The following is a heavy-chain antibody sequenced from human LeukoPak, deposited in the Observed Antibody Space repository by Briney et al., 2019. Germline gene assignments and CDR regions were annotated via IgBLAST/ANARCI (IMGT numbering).Heavy chain of an antibody. CDR3: ARVATGSYDWFDP. V-gene: IGHV3-74*01. CDR2: INSDGSTT. Sequence: GGSLGLSCAAPGFTLNGYWMHWVRQAPGKGLVWVSRINSDGSTTSYADSVKGRFTISRDNSKNTLYLQMNSLRAEDTAVYFCARVATGSYDWFDPWGQGTLVTVSS. J-gene: IGHJ5*02. CDR1: GFTLNGYW. D-gene: IGHD3-10*01.